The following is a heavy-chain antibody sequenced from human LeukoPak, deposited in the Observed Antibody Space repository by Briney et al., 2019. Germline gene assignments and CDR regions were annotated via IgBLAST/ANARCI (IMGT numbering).Heavy chain of an antibody. D-gene: IGHD2-15*01. CDR3: ARDCSGGSCNWYYFDS. CDR2: INPSGGST. CDR1: GYTFTSYY. J-gene: IGHJ4*02. Sequence: GASVKVSCKASGYTFTSYYMHWVRQAPGQGLEWMGIINPSGGSTSYAQKFQGRVTMTRDTSTSTVYMELSSLRSEDTAVYFCARDCSGGSCNWYYFDSWGQGTLVTVSS. V-gene: IGHV1-46*01.